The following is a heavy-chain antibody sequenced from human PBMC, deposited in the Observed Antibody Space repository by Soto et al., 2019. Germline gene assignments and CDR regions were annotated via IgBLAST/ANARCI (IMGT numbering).Heavy chain of an antibody. CDR2: IDWDDDK. CDR3: ARNTYSSGWYSGGFDY. J-gene: IGHJ4*02. Sequence: SGPTLVNPTQTLTLTCTFSGFSLSTSGMCVSWIRQPPGKALEWLARIDWDDDKYYSTSLKTRLTISKDTSKNQVVLTMTNMDPVDTATYYCARNTYSSGWYSGGFDYWGQGTLVTVSS. V-gene: IGHV2-70*11. D-gene: IGHD6-19*01. CDR1: GFSLSTSGMC.